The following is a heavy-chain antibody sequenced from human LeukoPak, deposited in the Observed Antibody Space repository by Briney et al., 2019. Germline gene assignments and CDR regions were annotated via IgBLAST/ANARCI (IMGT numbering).Heavy chain of an antibody. D-gene: IGHD2-2*01. CDR1: GGSISSGTYY. Sequence: SETLSLTCSVSGGSISSGTYYWGWIRQSPGKGLEWIGSIYNSGSTYYNPSLKSRVTISADTSKNQFSLQLSSVTAADTAVYYCARDSYCSTTNCYGMDVWGQGTTVTVSS. CDR2: IYNSGST. CDR3: ARDSYCSTTNCYGMDV. J-gene: IGHJ6*02. V-gene: IGHV4-39*02.